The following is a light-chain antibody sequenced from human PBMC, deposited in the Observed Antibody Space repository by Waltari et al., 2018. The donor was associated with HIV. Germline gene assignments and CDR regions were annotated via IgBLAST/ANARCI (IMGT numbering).Light chain of an antibody. CDR1: QSVNNN. J-gene: IGKJ1*01. V-gene: IGKV3-15*01. CDR3: QQYNNWPWT. CDR2: GAS. Sequence: DIVMTQSPATLSVSPGERATLSCRASQSVNNNLAWYQQKPGRAPRLLIYGASNRATGIPARFSGRGSRTEFTLTISSLQSEDFAVYYCQQYNNWPWTFGQGTKVEIK.